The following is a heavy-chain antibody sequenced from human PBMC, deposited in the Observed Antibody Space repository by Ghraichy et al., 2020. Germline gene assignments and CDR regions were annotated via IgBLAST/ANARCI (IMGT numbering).Heavy chain of an antibody. CDR2: INHSGST. V-gene: IGHV4-34*01. D-gene: IGHD4-17*01. CDR1: GGSFSGYY. CDR3: ARERPYYGDYL. Sequence: SETLSLTCAVYGGSFSGYYWSWIRQPPGKGLEWIGEINHSGSTNYNPSLKSRVTISVDTSKIQFSLKLSSVTAADTAVYYCARERPYYGDYLWGQGTLVTVSS. J-gene: IGHJ5*02.